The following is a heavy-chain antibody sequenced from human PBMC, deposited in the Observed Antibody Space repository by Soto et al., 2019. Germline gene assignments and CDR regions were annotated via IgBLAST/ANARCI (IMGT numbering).Heavy chain of an antibody. CDR2: ISYDGRGK. D-gene: IGHD1-7*01. CDR3: AKGGTTSGYYGMAV. Sequence: QVQVVESGGGVVQPGRSLRLSCAASGFTFSSYGMHWVRQAPGKGLEWVTVISYDGRGKYYADSVKGRFTVSRDNSENTLYLEMKSLRAEDSAVYYCAKGGTTSGYYGMAVWGQGTTVTVSS. J-gene: IGHJ6*02. V-gene: IGHV3-30*18. CDR1: GFTFSSYG.